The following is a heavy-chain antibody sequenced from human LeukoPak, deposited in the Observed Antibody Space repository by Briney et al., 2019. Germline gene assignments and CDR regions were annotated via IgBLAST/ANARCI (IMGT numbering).Heavy chain of an antibody. CDR2: VSSSSSYI. V-gene: IGHV3-21*01. CDR1: GFTFSSYA. Sequence: GGSLRLSCAASGFTFSSYAMNWVRQAPGKGLEWVSSVSSSSSYIYYADSVKGRFTISRDNAKNSLYLQMNSLRAEDTAVYYCARVLHEALYSSMRVGYYGMDVWGQGTTVTVSS. J-gene: IGHJ6*02. D-gene: IGHD6-13*01. CDR3: ARVLHEALYSSMRVGYYGMDV.